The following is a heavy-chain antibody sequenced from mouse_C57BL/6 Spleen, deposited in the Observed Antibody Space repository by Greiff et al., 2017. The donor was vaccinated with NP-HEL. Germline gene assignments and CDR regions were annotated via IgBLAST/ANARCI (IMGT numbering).Heavy chain of an antibody. V-gene: IGHV1-7*01. J-gene: IGHJ4*01. CDR3: ARTGNKFMTTVVENAMDY. CDR2: INPSSGYT. D-gene: IGHD1-1*01. Sequence: VQLQQSGAELAKPGASVKLSCKASGYTFTSYWMHWVKQRPGQGLEWIGYINPSSGYTKYNQKFKDKATLTADKSSSTAYMQLSSLTYEDSAVYYCARTGNKFMTTVVENAMDYWGQGTSVTVSS. CDR1: GYTFTSYW.